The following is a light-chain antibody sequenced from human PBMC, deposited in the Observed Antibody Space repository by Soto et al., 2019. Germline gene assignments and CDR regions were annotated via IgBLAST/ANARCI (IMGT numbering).Light chain of an antibody. CDR3: QQGNNLPPA. V-gene: IGKV3D-15*01. Sequence: EIVMTQSPATLSVSPGETATLSCRASQSISSNLAWYQQKPGQAPRLLIYDASTRATGIPARFSGSGSGTEFTLTISSLQPEDFAVYYCQQGNNLPPAFGQGTKLEIK. CDR2: DAS. J-gene: IGKJ2*01. CDR1: QSISSN.